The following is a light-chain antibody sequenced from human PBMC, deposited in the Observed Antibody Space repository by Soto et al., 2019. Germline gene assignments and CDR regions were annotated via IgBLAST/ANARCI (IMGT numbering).Light chain of an antibody. J-gene: IGLJ3*02. CDR3: ASWDYSVVGWL. CDR1: SANVGSNT. Sequence: QSVLTQHPSASGTPGQRVTISCSGSSANVGSNTVSWYQQVPGTAPKLLISSNSERPSGVPDRFSGSKSGTSASLAISGLQSEDEAEYYCASWDYSVVGWLFGGGTKLTVL. V-gene: IGLV1-44*01. CDR2: SNS.